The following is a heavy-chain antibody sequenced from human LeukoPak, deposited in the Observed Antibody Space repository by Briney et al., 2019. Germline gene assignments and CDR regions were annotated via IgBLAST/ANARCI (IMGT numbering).Heavy chain of an antibody. CDR2: NYYSGCT. CDR3: PRVKGDSYGYRAFDY. Sequence: PSETLSLTCAVSGGSISSNSYYWGWLRQPPGKGVGWIGCNYYSGCTYYNPARMSRAPISVATSKYQFSLKLTSVTAADTAVYSCPRVKGDSYGYRAFDYGGQATLLTVPS. D-gene: IGHD5-18*01. V-gene: IGHV4-39*01. CDR1: GGSISSNSYY. J-gene: IGHJ4*02.